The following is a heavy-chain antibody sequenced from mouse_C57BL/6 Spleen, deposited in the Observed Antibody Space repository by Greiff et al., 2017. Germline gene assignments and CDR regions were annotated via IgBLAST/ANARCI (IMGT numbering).Heavy chain of an antibody. V-gene: IGHV1-26*01. CDR3: AREEGWYFDV. Sequence: EVQLQQSGPELVKPGASVKISCKASGYTFTDYYMNWVKQSHGKSLEWIGDINPNNGGTSYNQKFKGKATLTVDKSSRTAYMERRSLTSEDTAVYYCAREEGWYFDVWGTETTVTVSS. J-gene: IGHJ1*03. CDR2: INPNNGGT. CDR1: GYTFTDYY.